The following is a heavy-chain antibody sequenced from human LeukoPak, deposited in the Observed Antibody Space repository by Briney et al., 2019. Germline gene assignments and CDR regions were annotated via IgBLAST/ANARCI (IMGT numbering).Heavy chain of an antibody. CDR3: AREYSSSWYDYYYYGMDV. D-gene: IGHD6-13*01. CDR2: IYTSGST. V-gene: IGHV4-4*07. J-gene: IGHJ6*02. Sequence: SETLSLTCTVSGGSNSSYYWSWIRQPAGKGLEWIGRIYTSGSTNYNPSLKSRVTMSVDTSKNQFSLKLSSVTAADTALYYCAREYSSSWYDYYYYGMDVWGQGTTVTVSS. CDR1: GGSNSSYY.